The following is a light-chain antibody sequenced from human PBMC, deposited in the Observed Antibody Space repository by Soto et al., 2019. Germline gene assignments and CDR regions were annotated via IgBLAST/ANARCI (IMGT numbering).Light chain of an antibody. CDR1: QSVSSNY. CDR2: AAS. V-gene: IGKV3-20*01. J-gene: IGKJ1*01. CDR3: QQYGTSPWT. Sequence: EIVLTQSPGTLSLSPGERATLSCRASQSVSSNYLAWYQQKPGQAPRLHIYAASSRATGIPDRFSGSGSGSDFTVTISRLEPEDFAVYYCQQYGTSPWTFGQGTKVEIK.